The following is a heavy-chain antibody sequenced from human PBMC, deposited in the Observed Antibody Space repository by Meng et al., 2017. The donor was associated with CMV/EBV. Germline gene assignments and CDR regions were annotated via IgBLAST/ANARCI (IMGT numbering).Heavy chain of an antibody. Sequence: SVKVSCKASGGTFSSYAISWVRQAPGQGLEWMGGIIPIFGTANYAQKFQGRVTITTDESTSTAYMEMGSLRSEDTAVYYCASKIVPAAKEAYYYGMDVWGQGTTVTVSS. CDR1: GGTFSSYA. CDR2: IIPIFGTA. J-gene: IGHJ6*02. CDR3: ASKIVPAAKEAYYYGMDV. V-gene: IGHV1-69*05. D-gene: IGHD2-2*01.